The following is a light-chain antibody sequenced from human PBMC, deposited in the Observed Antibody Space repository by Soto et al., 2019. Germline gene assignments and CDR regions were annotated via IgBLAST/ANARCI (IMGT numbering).Light chain of an antibody. CDR3: QKYNSAPRT. CDR2: AAS. CDR1: QGISNY. V-gene: IGKV1-27*01. J-gene: IGKJ1*01. Sequence: DIPMTQSPSSLSASVGDRVTITCRASQGISNYLAWYQQKPGKVPKLLIYAASTLQSGVPSRFRGSGSGTDFTLTISSLQPEDVATYYRQKYNSAPRTFGQGTKLEIK.